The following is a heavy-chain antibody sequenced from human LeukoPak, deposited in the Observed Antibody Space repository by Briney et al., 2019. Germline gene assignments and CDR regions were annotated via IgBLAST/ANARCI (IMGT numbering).Heavy chain of an antibody. CDR2: INPSGGST. D-gene: IGHD3-22*01. Sequence: ASVKVSCKASGYTFTSYYMHWVRQAPGQGLEWMGIINPSGGSTSYAQKFQGRVTMTRDMSTSTVYMELSSLRSEDTAVYYCARGDTMIVVVSRPRAAFDIWGQGTMVTVSS. V-gene: IGHV1-46*01. CDR1: GYTFTSYY. J-gene: IGHJ3*02. CDR3: ARGDTMIVVVSRPRAAFDI.